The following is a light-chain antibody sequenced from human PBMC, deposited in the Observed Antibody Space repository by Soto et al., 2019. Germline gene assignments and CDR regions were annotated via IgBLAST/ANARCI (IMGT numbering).Light chain of an antibody. CDR3: QQNYDPPVT. J-gene: IGKJ1*01. Sequence: DYVMTQSPESLAFSLGEGAIIPCKSSRNGLFSVVKRDYLAWYQQKPVQPPKLLISWASIREAVVPDRFSGSGSGTDFTLTISSLQHEDVAVYFCQQNYDPPVTFGQGTKVEIK. V-gene: IGKV4-1*01. CDR1: RNGLFSVVKRDY. CDR2: WAS.